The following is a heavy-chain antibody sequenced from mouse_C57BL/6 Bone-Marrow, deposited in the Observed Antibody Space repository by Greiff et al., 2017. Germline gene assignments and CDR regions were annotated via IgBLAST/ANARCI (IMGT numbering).Heavy chain of an antibody. V-gene: IGHV1-55*01. CDR2: IYPGSGGT. CDR3: ERSFYDGYYYCDMDY. D-gene: IGHD2-3*01. Sequence: VQLQQPGAELVKPGASVKMSCKASGYTFTSYWMPWVKQRPGQGLEWIGDIYPGSGGTKYNEKFKSKATLTVDTSSSTAYTQLSILTLEGTAVDYCERSFYDGYYYCDMDYWGQGTSVTVSS. J-gene: IGHJ4*01. CDR1: GYTFTSYW.